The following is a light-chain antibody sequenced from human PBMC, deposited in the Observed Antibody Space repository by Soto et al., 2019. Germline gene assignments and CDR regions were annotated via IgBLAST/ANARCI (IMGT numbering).Light chain of an antibody. CDR2: AAS. J-gene: IGKJ1*01. CDR3: QQYNSERT. CDR1: QSISGR. Sequence: DIQMTQSPSTLSASVGDRVTITCRASQSISGRLAWFQQKPGKAPKLLIYAASSLESGDPSRFSGSGSGTEFILTISSLQPNDFATYYCQQYNSERTFGQGTKVEIK. V-gene: IGKV1-5*01.